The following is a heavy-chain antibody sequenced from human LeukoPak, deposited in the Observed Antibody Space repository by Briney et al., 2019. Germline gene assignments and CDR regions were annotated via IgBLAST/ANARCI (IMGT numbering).Heavy chain of an antibody. J-gene: IGHJ4*02. CDR2: ISRSGSTI. Sequence: PGGSLRLSCAASGFTFSSYSMNWVRQAPGKGLEWVSYISRSGSTIYYAHSVKGRFTISRDNAKNSLYLQMNSLRAEDTAVYYCARDGGVVRGVIIRGVYFDYWGEGTLVSVSS. CDR1: GFTFSSYS. V-gene: IGHV3-48*04. CDR3: ARDGGVVRGVIIRGVYFDY. D-gene: IGHD3-10*01.